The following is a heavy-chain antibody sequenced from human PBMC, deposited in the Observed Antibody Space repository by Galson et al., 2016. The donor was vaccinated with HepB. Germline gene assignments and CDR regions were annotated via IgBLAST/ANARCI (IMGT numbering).Heavy chain of an antibody. Sequence: SLRLSCAASGFTLSTYNMNWVRQAPGKGLEWVSSISSSSTYIYYADSVKGRFTISRDNAKNSLYLQMNSLRAEDTAVYYCARDHYDFWSAYIASLGGFIDYWGQGTLVTVSS. V-gene: IGHV3-21*01. D-gene: IGHD3-3*01. CDR1: GFTLSTYN. CDR2: ISSSSTYI. CDR3: ARDHYDFWSAYIASLGGFIDY. J-gene: IGHJ4*02.